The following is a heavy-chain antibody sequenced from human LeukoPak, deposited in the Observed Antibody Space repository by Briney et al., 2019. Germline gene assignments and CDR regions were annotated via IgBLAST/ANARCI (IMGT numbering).Heavy chain of an antibody. Sequence: SETLSLTCTVSGGSISSYYWSWIRQPPGKGLEWIGYIYYSGSTNYNPSLESRVTISVDTSKNQFSLKLSSVTAADTAVYYCARDRGAASFDIWGQGTMVTVSS. V-gene: IGHV4-59*01. CDR1: GGSISSYY. CDR2: IYYSGST. D-gene: IGHD3-10*01. CDR3: ARDRGAASFDI. J-gene: IGHJ3*02.